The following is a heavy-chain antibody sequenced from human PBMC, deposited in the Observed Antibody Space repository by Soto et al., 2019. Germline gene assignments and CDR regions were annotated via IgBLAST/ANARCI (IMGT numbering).Heavy chain of an antibody. Sequence: PGGSLRLSCAASGFTFSTYSMNWVRQAPGKGLEWVSYISSSSGTIYYADSVKGRFTISRVNAKNSLYLQINSLRDADTAVYYCARRAYGDYDFDYWGQGTLVTVSS. D-gene: IGHD4-17*01. J-gene: IGHJ4*02. CDR1: GFTFSTYS. CDR3: ARRAYGDYDFDY. V-gene: IGHV3-48*02. CDR2: ISSSSGTI.